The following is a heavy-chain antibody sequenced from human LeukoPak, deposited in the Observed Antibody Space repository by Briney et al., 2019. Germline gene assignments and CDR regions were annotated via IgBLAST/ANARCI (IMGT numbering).Heavy chain of an antibody. CDR3: ARGLNILYYFDY. J-gene: IGHJ4*02. CDR2: INHDGST. V-gene: IGHV4-34*01. D-gene: IGHD3-3*01. CDR1: GGSLSGYY. Sequence: PSETLSLTCTVYGGSLSGYYWSWIRQPPGKGLEWIGEINHDGSTNYNPSFKSRVTISVDTSKKQVFLKLRSVTAADTAVFYCARGLNILYYFDYWGQGSLVTVSS.